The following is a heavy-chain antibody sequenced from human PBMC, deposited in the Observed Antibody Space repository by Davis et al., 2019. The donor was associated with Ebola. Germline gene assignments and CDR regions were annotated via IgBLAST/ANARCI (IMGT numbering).Heavy chain of an antibody. CDR1: GGSISSSNW. Sequence: SETLSPTCAVSGGSISSSNWWSWVRQPPGKGLEWIGEIYHSGSTNYNPSLKSRVTISVDKSKNQFSLKLSSVTAADTAVYYCATHVYDFWSGYPFYYYYGMDVWGQGTTVTVSS. CDR2: IYHSGST. D-gene: IGHD3-3*01. CDR3: ATHVYDFWSGYPFYYYYGMDV. J-gene: IGHJ6*02. V-gene: IGHV4-4*02.